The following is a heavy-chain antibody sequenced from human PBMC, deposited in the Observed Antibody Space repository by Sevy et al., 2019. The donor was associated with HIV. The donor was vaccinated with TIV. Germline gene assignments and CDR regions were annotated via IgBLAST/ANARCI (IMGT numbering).Heavy chain of an antibody. CDR3: IYYYGSGSYYNDYYYGMDV. J-gene: IGHJ6*02. CDR1: GFTFSGSA. Sequence: GGSLRLSCAASGFTFSGSAMQWVRQASGKGLEWVGRIRSKANSYATAYAASVKGRFTISRDDSKNTAYLQMNSLKTEDTAVYYCIYYYGSGSYYNDYYYGMDVWGQGTTVTVSS. CDR2: IRSKANSYAT. D-gene: IGHD3-10*01. V-gene: IGHV3-73*01.